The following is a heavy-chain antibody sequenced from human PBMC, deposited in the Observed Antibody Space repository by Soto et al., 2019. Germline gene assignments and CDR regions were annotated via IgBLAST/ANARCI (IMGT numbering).Heavy chain of an antibody. CDR2: INAGNGNT. Sequence: ASVKVSCKASGYTFTSYAMHWVRQAPGQRLEWMGWINAGNGNTKYSQKFQGRVTITRDTSASTAYMELSSLRSEDTAVYYCARDSDSSGWYGEYYFDYWGQRTLVTVSS. V-gene: IGHV1-3*01. CDR1: GYTFTSYA. J-gene: IGHJ4*02. CDR3: ARDSDSSGWYGEYYFDY. D-gene: IGHD6-19*01.